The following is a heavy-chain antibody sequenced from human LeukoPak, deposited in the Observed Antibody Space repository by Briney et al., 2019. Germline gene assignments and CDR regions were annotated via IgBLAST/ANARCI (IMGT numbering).Heavy chain of an antibody. Sequence: AGGSLRLSCVASGFTFNSYSMHWVRQAPGKGLEWVSSISSSGTYTYYADSVRGRFTISRDNAKNSLFLQMNSLRAEDTAVYYCAREDYGDYWGQGTLVTVSS. J-gene: IGHJ4*02. CDR2: ISSSGTYT. CDR1: GFTFNSYS. V-gene: IGHV3-21*01. CDR3: AREDYGDY.